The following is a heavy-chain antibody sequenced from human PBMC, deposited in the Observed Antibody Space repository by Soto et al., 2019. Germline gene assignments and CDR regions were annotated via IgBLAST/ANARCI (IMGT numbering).Heavy chain of an antibody. CDR3: AKDYGLLIPLARFDY. V-gene: IGHV3-23*01. Sequence: EVQLLESGGGLVQPGGSLRLSCAASGFTFSTYAMSWVRQAPGKGLEWVSAISGSGGSTYYADSVKGRFTISRDTSKNSLYLQMNSLRAEDTAVYYCAKDYGLLIPLARFDYWGQGTLVTVSS. D-gene: IGHD2-15*01. CDR1: GFTFSTYA. J-gene: IGHJ4*02. CDR2: ISGSGGST.